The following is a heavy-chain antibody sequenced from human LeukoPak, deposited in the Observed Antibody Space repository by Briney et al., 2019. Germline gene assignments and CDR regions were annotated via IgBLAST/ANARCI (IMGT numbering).Heavy chain of an antibody. Sequence: PSETLSLTCTVSGGSISSYYWSWIRQPPGKGLEWIVYIYYSGSTNYNPSLKSRVTISVDTSKNQFSLKLSSVTAADTAVYCCARGPWYWSFDIWGEGTMVAVCS. CDR3: ARGPWYWSFDI. CDR1: GGSISSYY. V-gene: IGHV4-59*01. CDR2: IYYSGST. J-gene: IGHJ3*02. D-gene: IGHD2-8*02.